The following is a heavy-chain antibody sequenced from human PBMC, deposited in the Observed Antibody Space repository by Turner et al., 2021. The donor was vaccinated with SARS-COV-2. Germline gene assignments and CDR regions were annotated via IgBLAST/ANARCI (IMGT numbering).Heavy chain of an antibody. V-gene: IGHV1-69*01. D-gene: IGHD4-17*01. CDR1: GSPFSSYA. CDR3: ATGAYDYCDPQGYYYGMDV. J-gene: IGHJ6*02. Sequence: QVQLVQSGAEVPKHGSSLNVSCTASGSPFSSYAIRWVRQAPGQGLEWMGGIIHICGTANYAQKFQGRVTITADESTSTAYMEVSSLRSEDTAVYYCATGAYDYCDPQGYYYGMDVWGQGTTVTVSS. CDR2: IIHICGTA.